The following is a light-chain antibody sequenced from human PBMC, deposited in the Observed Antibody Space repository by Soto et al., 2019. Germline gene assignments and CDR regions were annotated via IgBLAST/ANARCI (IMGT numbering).Light chain of an antibody. CDR2: AAS. J-gene: IGKJ1*01. CDR3: LQSYRTPRT. V-gene: IGKV1-39*01. CDR1: QSVGIY. Sequence: DIQMTQSPSSLSASVGDTITIPCRASQSVGIYLNWYQQKPGKAPNLLIYAASSLHREVPSRFSGSRSGTDFTLTISSLQPEDFATYYCLQSYRTPRTFGQGTRVDVK.